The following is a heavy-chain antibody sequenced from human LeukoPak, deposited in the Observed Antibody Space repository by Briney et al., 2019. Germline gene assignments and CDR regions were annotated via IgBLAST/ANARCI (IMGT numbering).Heavy chain of an antibody. CDR2: IYYSGST. CDR3: ASYYGDSSLVDY. CDR1: GGSISSGDYY. Sequence: SETVSLTCTVSGGSISSGDYYWSWIRQPPGKGLEWIGYIYYSGSTYYNPSLKSRVTISVDTSKNQFSLKLSSVTAADTAVYYCASYYGDSSLVDYWGQGTLVTVSS. V-gene: IGHV4-30-4*01. D-gene: IGHD4-17*01. J-gene: IGHJ4*02.